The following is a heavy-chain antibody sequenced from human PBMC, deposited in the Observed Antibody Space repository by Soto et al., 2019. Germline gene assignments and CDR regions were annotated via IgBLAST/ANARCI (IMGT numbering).Heavy chain of an antibody. Sequence: QITLKESGPTLVKPTQTLTLTCTFSGFSLTTSGVTVGWIRQPPGKALEWLALIYWDDDKRYSPSLKSRLTITKDTSKNQVVLTMTNMDPVDTATYYCAHSLVLTNGFYQDYWGQGTLVTVSS. CDR1: GFSLTTSGVT. CDR3: AHSLVLTNGFYQDY. J-gene: IGHJ4*02. D-gene: IGHD2-8*01. V-gene: IGHV2-5*02. CDR2: IYWDDDK.